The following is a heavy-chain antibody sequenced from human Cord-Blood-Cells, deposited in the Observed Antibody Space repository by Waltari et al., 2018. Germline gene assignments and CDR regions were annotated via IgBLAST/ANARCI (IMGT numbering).Heavy chain of an antibody. CDR1: GGSISRYY. CDR3: ARDLDGSSYFDY. J-gene: IGHJ4*02. D-gene: IGHD6-6*01. Sequence: QVQLQESGPGLVKPSETLSLTCTVSGGSISRYYWSWIRQPPGKGLEWIGYIYYSGSTNYNPSLKSRVTISVDTSKNQFSLKLSSVTAADTAVYYCARDLDGSSYFDYWGQGTLVTVSS. CDR2: IYYSGST. V-gene: IGHV4-59*01.